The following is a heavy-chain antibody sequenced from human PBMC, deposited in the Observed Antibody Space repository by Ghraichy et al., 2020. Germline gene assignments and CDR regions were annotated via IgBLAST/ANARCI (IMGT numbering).Heavy chain of an antibody. J-gene: IGHJ4*02. D-gene: IGHD3-22*01. CDR2: IYTSGTT. V-gene: IGHV4-4*07. Sequence: ESLNISCSVSGGSVSSYYWSWIRQAAGKGLEWIGRIYTSGTTDYNPSLKSRVTMSVDTSKNQFSLEVTSVTAADTAGYYCARDGFYYDRSGFDSWVQGILVTVSS. CDR1: GGSVSSYY. CDR3: ARDGFYYDRSGFDS.